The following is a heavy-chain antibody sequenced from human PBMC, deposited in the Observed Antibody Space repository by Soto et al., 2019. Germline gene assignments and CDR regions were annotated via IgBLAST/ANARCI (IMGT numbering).Heavy chain of an antibody. CDR1: GGSITSHF. V-gene: IGHV4-59*11. Sequence: QVQLQESGPGLVKPSETLSLTCAVSGGSITSHFWTWIRQTPGTGLEFIGYIHHTGRTHYSPSLKSRVTISMDTSKNQFSLNVTSLTAADTAVYYCVRGWNVPGWFDPWGQGTLVTVSS. CDR2: IHHTGRT. CDR3: VRGWNVPGWFDP. D-gene: IGHD3-10*02. J-gene: IGHJ5*02.